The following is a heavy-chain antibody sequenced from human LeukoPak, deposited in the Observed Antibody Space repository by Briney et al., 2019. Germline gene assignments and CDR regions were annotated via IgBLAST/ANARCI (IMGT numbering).Heavy chain of an antibody. CDR3: AKGGNWFDY. V-gene: IGHV3-48*01. CDR2: ISHSSSTI. CDR1: GFTFSSYS. J-gene: IGHJ5*01. Sequence: GGSLRLSCAASGFTFSSYSMNWVRQAPGKGLEWVSYISHSSSTIYYADSVKGRFTISRDNSKNTLYLQMNSLRAEDTAVYYCAKGGNWFDYWGQGTLVTVSS.